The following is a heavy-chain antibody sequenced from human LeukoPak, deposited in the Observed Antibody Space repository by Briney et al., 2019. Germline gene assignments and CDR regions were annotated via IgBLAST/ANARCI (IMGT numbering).Heavy chain of an antibody. D-gene: IGHD3-9*01. CDR3: ARVGSDYDILTGPPDY. V-gene: IGHV3-53*01. CDR1: GFTVSSNY. CDR2: IYSGGST. J-gene: IGHJ4*02. Sequence: GRSLRLSCAASGFTVSSNYMSWVRQAPGKGLEWVSVIYSGGSTYYADSVKGRFTTSRDNPKNTLYLQMNSLRAEDTAVYYCARVGSDYDILTGPPDYWGQGTLVTVSS.